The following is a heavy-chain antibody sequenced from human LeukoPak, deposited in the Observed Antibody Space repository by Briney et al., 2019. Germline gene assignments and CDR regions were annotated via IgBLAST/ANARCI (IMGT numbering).Heavy chain of an antibody. V-gene: IGHV3-74*01. J-gene: IGHJ3*02. CDR3: ARDGYDDAFDI. Sequence: GGSLRLSCAASGFTFSTYWMHWVRQAPGKGLVWVSRINTDGSTPSYADSVKGRFTISRDNAKITLYLQMNSLRAEDTAVYYCARDGYDDAFDIWGQGTMVTVSS. CDR1: GFTFSTYW. CDR2: INTDGSTP. D-gene: IGHD2-2*01.